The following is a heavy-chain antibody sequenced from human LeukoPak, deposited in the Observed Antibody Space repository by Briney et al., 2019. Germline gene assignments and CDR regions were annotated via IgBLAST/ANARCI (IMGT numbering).Heavy chain of an antibody. J-gene: IGHJ4*02. D-gene: IGHD3-22*01. CDR3: ARGVYYDSSGYSNFDY. CDR1: GGSLSGYY. V-gene: IGHV4-34*01. CDR2: INHSGST. Sequence: SETLSLTCAVYGGSLSGYYWSWIRQPPGKGLEWIGEINHSGSTNYNPSLKSRVTISVDTSKNQFSLKLSSVTAADTAVYYCARGVYYDSSGYSNFDYWGQGTLVTVSS.